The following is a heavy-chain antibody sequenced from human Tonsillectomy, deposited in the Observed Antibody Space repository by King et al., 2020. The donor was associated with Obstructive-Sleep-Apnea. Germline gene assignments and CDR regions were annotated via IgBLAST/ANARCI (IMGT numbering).Heavy chain of an antibody. CDR2: INEGGGER. D-gene: IGHD4-17*01. V-gene: IGHV3-7*03. CDR1: GFTFSSYW. J-gene: IGHJ5*02. CDR3: ARVGGPYGDYGVFRFDP. Sequence: VQLVESGGGVVQPRGSLRLSCAASGFTFSSYWMGWVRQAPGKGLEWVANINEGGGERNYVDSVKGRFTISRDNAKNSLFLQMNSLRAEDTAVYYCARVGGPYGDYGVFRFDPWGQETLVTVSS.